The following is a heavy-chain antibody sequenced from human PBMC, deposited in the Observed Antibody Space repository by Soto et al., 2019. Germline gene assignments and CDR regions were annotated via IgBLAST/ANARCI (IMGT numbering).Heavy chain of an antibody. CDR3: ASGGYCTNGVCYRDAFDI. V-gene: IGHV1-8*01. J-gene: IGHJ3*02. D-gene: IGHD2-8*01. Sequence: QVQLVQSGAEVKKPGASVKVSCKASGYTFTSYDINWVRQATGQGLEWMGWMNPNSGNTGYAQKFQGRVTMTRNTSISTAYMEPSSLRAEDTGVYYCASGGYCTNGVCYRDAFDIWGQGTMVTVSS. CDR1: GYTFTSYD. CDR2: MNPNSGNT.